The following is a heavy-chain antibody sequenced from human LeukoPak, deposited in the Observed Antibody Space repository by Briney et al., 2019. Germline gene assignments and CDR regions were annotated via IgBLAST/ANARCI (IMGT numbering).Heavy chain of an antibody. CDR3: ARVTGDYGTYYMDV. J-gene: IGHJ6*03. Sequence: ASVKVSCKASGYTFTSYGISWVRQAPGQGLEWMGWINTNTGNPTYAQGFTGRFVFSLGTSVSTAYLQISSLKAEDTAVYYCARVTGDYGTYYMDVWGKGTTVTVSS. V-gene: IGHV7-4-1*02. CDR2: INTNTGNP. CDR1: GYTFTSYG. D-gene: IGHD4-17*01.